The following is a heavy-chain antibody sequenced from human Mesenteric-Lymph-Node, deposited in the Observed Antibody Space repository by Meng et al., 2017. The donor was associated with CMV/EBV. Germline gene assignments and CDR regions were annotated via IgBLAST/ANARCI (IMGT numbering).Heavy chain of an antibody. CDR1: GFIFTTYA. Sequence: GESLKISCAASGFIFTTYAMHWVRQAPGKGLEWVSCINSVGYIYHADSVKGRFTISRDNSKNTLYLQMNSLRAEDTAVYYCAKDLRAMDVWGQGTTVTVSS. CDR3: AKDLRAMDV. V-gene: IGHV3-NL1*01. CDR2: INSVGYI. J-gene: IGHJ6*02.